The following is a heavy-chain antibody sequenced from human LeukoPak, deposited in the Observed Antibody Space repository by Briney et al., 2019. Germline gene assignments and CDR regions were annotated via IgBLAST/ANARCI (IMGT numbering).Heavy chain of an antibody. J-gene: IGHJ4*02. Sequence: SQTLSLTCTVSGGSISSGRYYWSWIRQPSGKGLEWIGYIYYSASTNYNPSLKSRVTISVDTSNNQFSLKLSSVTAADTAVYYCARDLMYYDSSGYYDYWGQGTLVTVSS. CDR1: GGSISSGRYY. D-gene: IGHD3-22*01. V-gene: IGHV4-61*01. CDR2: IYYSAST. CDR3: ARDLMYYDSSGYYDY.